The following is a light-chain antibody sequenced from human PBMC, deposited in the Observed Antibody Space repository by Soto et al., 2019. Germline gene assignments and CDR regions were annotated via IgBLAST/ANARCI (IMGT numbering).Light chain of an antibody. V-gene: IGKV3-20*01. CDR2: GGS. CDR1: QSVSSNH. Sequence: DIVLTQSPGTLSLSPGERATLYCRASQSVSSNHLAWYQQKPGQAPRLLIYGGSSRATGIPVRFSGSGSETDFTLTITRLEPEDFAMYSCQQYSSSRTFGQGTKVEIK. J-gene: IGKJ1*01. CDR3: QQYSSSRT.